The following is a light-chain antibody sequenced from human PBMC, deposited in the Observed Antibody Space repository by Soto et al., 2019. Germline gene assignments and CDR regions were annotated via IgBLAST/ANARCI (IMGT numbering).Light chain of an antibody. Sequence: DIQMTQSPSTLSSSVGDRVTITFRASQSLNSGLAWDQQKPGKAPKLLIYQASSLKGGVPTRFTATGFGTKFTLTNSSLQPDYSATYGCQQYNAYSLTVGGGTKVEIK. CDR3: QQYNAYSLT. CDR2: QAS. CDR1: QSLNSG. J-gene: IGKJ4*01. V-gene: IGKV1-5*03.